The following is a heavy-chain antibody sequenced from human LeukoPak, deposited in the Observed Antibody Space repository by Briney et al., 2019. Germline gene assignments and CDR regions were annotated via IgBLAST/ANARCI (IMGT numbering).Heavy chain of an antibody. D-gene: IGHD2-2*01. CDR1: GGSISSSSYY. V-gene: IGHV4-39*01. Sequence: SETLSLTCTVSGGSISSSSYYWGWIRQPPGKGLEWIGSIYYSGGTYYNPSLKSRVTISVDTSKNQFSLKLSSVTAADTAVYYCASILGYCSSTSRRYFDYWGQGTLVTVPS. CDR2: IYYSGGT. CDR3: ASILGYCSSTSRRYFDY. J-gene: IGHJ4*02.